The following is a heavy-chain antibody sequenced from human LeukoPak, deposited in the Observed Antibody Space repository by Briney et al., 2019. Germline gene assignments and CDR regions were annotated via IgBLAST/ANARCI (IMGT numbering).Heavy chain of an antibody. J-gene: IGHJ4*02. V-gene: IGHV4-30-2*01. CDR1: GGSISSGGYY. CDR2: INHSGST. D-gene: IGHD2/OR15-2a*01. Sequence: SQTLSLTCTVSGGSISSGGYYWSWIRQPPGKGLEWIGEINHSGSTNYNPSLKSRVTISVDTSKNQFSLKLSSVTAADTAVYYCARVVLRFLDYWGQGTLVTVSS. CDR3: ARVVLRFLDY.